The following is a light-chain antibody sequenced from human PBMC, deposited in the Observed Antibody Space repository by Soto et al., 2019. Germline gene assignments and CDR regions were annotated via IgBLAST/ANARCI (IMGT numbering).Light chain of an antibody. V-gene: IGKV1-9*01. CDR2: AAS. CDR3: QQLNSYPLT. Sequence: DIQLTQSPSFLSASVGDRVTITCRASQGISSYLAWYQQKPGKAPKLLIYAASTLQSGVPSRFSGSGSGTEFTLTISSLQPEDFATYYCQQLNSYPLTFGHGTRLEI. J-gene: IGKJ5*01. CDR1: QGISSY.